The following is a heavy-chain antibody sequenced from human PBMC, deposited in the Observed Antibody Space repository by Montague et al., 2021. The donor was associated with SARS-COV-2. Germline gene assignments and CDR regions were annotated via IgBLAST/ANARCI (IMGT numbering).Heavy chain of an antibody. J-gene: IGHJ4*02. D-gene: IGHD6-19*01. V-gene: IGHV3-13*04. CDR3: ARGDRTGWQTDY. CDR2: INTAGDT. CDR1: GFTFSSYD. Sequence: SLRLSCAASGFTFSSYDMHWVRQATGKGLECVSIINTAGDTYNPGSVKGRFTISRDNAKNSLYLQMNSLRAGDTAVYYCARGDRTGWQTDYWGQGTLVTVSS.